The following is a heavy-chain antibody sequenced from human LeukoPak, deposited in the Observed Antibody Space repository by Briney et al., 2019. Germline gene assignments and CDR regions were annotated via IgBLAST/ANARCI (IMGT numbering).Heavy chain of an antibody. D-gene: IGHD3-3*01. V-gene: IGHV3-21*01. J-gene: IGHJ4*02. CDR3: TRLHYDFWSGYYRYFDY. CDR1: GFTFSSYS. Sequence: GGSLRLSCAASGFTFSSYSMNWVRQAPGKGLEWVSSISSSSSYIYYADSVKGRFTISRDNAKNSLYLQMNSLRAEDTAVYYCTRLHYDFWSGYYRYFDYWGQGTLVTVSS. CDR2: ISSSSSYI.